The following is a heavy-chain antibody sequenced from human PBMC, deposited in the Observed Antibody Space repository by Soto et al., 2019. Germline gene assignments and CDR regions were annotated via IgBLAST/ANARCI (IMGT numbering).Heavy chain of an antibody. J-gene: IGHJ4*02. D-gene: IGHD4-17*01. CDR3: AKDYGDFEFIDY. V-gene: IGHV4-59*01. CDR2: IFYTGST. Sequence: PSETLSLTCTVSGGSIHDYYWVWIRQPPGKGLEWIGSIFYTGSTDYNPSLKSRVTLSLATSKNQFSPNLSSVTAADTAVYYCAKDYGDFEFIDYWGQGTLVTVSS. CDR1: GGSIHDYY.